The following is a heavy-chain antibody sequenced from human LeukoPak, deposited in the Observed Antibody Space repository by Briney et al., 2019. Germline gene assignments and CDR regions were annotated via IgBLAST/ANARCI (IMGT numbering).Heavy chain of an antibody. CDR2: ISSSGSTI. Sequence: RGSLRLSCEASGFSVSENYMSWVRQAPGKGLEWVSYISSSGSTIYYADSVKGRFTISRDNAKNSLYLQMNSLRAEDTAVYYCARDLPVYYGSGSYYNGIDYWGQGTLVTVSS. D-gene: IGHD3-10*01. V-gene: IGHV3-11*04. J-gene: IGHJ4*02. CDR3: ARDLPVYYGSGSYYNGIDY. CDR1: GFSVSENY.